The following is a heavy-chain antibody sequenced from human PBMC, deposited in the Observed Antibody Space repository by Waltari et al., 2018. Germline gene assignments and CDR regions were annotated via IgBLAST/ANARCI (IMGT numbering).Heavy chain of an antibody. CDR2: FDPEGGET. Sequence: QVQLVQSGAEVKKPGASVKVSCKVSGYTLTELSMHWVRQAPGKGLGWMGGFDPEGGETIDEQKFPGRCTVTEDTSTATAYMGVGSLRSEDTAVYYCATAGVRVGATTSAPFDYWGQGTLVTVSS. CDR3: ATAGVRVGATTSAPFDY. D-gene: IGHD1-26*01. J-gene: IGHJ4*02. V-gene: IGHV1-24*01. CDR1: GYTLTELS.